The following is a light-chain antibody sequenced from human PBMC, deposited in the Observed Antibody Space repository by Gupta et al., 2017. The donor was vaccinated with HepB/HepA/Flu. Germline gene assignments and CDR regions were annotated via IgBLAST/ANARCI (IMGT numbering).Light chain of an antibody. Sequence: QTVVTQEPSFSVSPGGTVTLTCGLSSGSVSTSYYPSWYQQTPGQAPRTLIYSTNTRSSGVPDRFSGSILANKAALTITGAQADDESDYYCVLYMGSGAYWVFGGGTKLTVL. J-gene: IGLJ3*02. CDR3: VLYMGSGAYWV. CDR2: STN. V-gene: IGLV8-61*01. CDR1: SGSVSTSYY.